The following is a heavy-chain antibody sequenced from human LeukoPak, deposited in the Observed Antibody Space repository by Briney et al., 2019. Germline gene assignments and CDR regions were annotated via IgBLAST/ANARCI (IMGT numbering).Heavy chain of an antibody. CDR3: ARDHRYAFDN. D-gene: IGHD5-12*01. CDR1: GFTFSSYA. Sequence: GGSLRLSCAASGFTFSSYAMSWVRQAPGKGLEWVSTISDTGGSTYYADSVKGRFTISGDSAKNSVFLQMNSLRVEDTAVYYCARDHRYAFDNWGQGTLVTVSS. J-gene: IGHJ4*02. CDR2: ISDTGGST. V-gene: IGHV3-23*01.